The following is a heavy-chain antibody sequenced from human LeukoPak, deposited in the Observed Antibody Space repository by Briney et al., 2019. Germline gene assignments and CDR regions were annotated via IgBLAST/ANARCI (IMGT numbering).Heavy chain of an antibody. CDR2: IYYSGIT. CDR1: GGSISSSSYY. CDR3: AGSREYFDSSGYYPLVDY. Sequence: KPSETLSLTCTVSGGSISSSSYYWGWIRQPPGTGLEWIGSIYYSGITYCNPSLKSRVTISVDTSKNQFSLKLSSVTAADTAVYYCAGSREYFDSSGYYPLVDYWGQGTLVTVSS. D-gene: IGHD3-22*01. V-gene: IGHV4-39*01. J-gene: IGHJ4*02.